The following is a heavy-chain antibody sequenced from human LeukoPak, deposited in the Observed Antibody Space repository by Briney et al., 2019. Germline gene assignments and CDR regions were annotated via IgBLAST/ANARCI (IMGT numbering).Heavy chain of an antibody. CDR2: ISGNNGNR. V-gene: IGHV1-18*01. CDR3: ARDQTYFYHSSGYQGMDV. CDR1: GYTFTNYG. Sequence: PGASVKVSCKASGYTFTNYGLSWVRQAPGQGLEWMGWISGNNGNRNYAQKFQGRVTMTTDTSTSTAYMEVRSLRSDDTAVYYCARDQTYFYHSSGYQGMDVWGQGTTVTVSS. J-gene: IGHJ6*02. D-gene: IGHD3-22*01.